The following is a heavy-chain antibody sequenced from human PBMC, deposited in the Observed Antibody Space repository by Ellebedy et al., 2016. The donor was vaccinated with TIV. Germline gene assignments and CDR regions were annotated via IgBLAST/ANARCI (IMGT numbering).Heavy chain of an antibody. Sequence: GGSLRLXCAASGFTFSGSAMHWVRQASGKGLEWVGRIRSKANSYATAYAASVKGRFTISRDDSKNTAYLQMNSLKTEDTAVYYCTGCTNGVCPLGHYGMDVWGQGTTVTVSS. D-gene: IGHD2-8*01. V-gene: IGHV3-73*01. CDR1: GFTFSGSA. CDR2: IRSKANSYAT. CDR3: TGCTNGVCPLGHYGMDV. J-gene: IGHJ6*02.